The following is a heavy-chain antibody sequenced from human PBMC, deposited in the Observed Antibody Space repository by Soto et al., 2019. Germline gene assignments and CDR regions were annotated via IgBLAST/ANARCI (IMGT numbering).Heavy chain of an antibody. J-gene: IGHJ5*01. V-gene: IGHV4-59*01. CDR3: AREMGYCSSTSCSQNWFDS. D-gene: IGHD2-2*01. CDR2: IYYSGST. CDR1: GGSISSYY. Sequence: SETLSLTCTVSGGSISSYYWSWIRQPPGKGLEWIGYIYYSGSTNYNPSLKSRVTISVDTSKNQFSLKLSSVTAADTAVYYCAREMGYCSSTSCSQNWFDSWGQGTLVTVSS.